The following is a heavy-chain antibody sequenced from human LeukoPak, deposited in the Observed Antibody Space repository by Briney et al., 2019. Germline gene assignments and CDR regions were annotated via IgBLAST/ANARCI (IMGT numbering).Heavy chain of an antibody. Sequence: PGGSLRLSCAASGFTFSSYAMHWARQAPGKGLEYVSAISSNGGSTYYANSVKGRFTISRDNSKNTLYLQMGSLRAEDMAVYYCARNTSGWYDFDYWGQGTLVTVSS. J-gene: IGHJ4*02. CDR1: GFTFSSYA. CDR2: ISSNGGST. CDR3: ARNTSGWYDFDY. V-gene: IGHV3-64*01. D-gene: IGHD6-19*01.